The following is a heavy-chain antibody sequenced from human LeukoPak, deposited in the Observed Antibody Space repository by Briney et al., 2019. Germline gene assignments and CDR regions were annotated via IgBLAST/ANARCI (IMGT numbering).Heavy chain of an antibody. V-gene: IGHV4-34*01. CDR3: ARGSSSSSWYFY. J-gene: IGHJ4*02. D-gene: IGHD6-13*01. CDR1: GGSFSGYY. Sequence: PSETLSLTCAVYGGSFSGYYWSWIRQPPGKGLEWIGEINHSGSTNYNPSLKNRVTISVDTSKNQFSLKLSSVTAADTAVYYCARGSSSSSWYFYWGQGTLVTVSS. CDR2: INHSGST.